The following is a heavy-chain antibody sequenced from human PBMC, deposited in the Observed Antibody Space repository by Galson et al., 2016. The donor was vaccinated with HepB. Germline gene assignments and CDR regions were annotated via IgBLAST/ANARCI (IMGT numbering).Heavy chain of an antibody. J-gene: IGHJ4*02. V-gene: IGHV3-23*01. CDR1: GFTFSHYA. CDR2: IGGGGGNT. CDR3: ARDRGGTYSNCFDY. Sequence: SLRLSCAASGFTFSHYAMAWVRQAPGKGLEWVSTIGGGGGNTHYADSVKGRFTISRDNSKNSLYLQINSLSAEDTAVYYCARDRGGTYSNCFDYWGQGILVTVSS. D-gene: IGHD1-26*01.